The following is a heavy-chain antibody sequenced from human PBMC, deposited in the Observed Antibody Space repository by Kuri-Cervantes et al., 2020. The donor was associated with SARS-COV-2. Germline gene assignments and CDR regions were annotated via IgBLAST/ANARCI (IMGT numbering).Heavy chain of an antibody. J-gene: IGHJ4*02. CDR3: ARSGSSWYFWERLLFDY. CDR2: IKQDGSEK. D-gene: IGHD6-13*01. V-gene: IGHV3-7*01. CDR1: GFTFSNAW. Sequence: GESLKISCAASGFTFSNAWMSWVRQAPGKGLEWVANIKQDGSEKYYVDSVKGRFTISRDNAKNSLYLQMNSLRAEDTAVYYCARSGSSWYFWERLLFDYWGQGTLVTVSS.